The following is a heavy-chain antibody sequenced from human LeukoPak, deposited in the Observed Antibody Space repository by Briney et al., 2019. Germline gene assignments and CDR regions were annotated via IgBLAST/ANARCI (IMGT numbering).Heavy chain of an antibody. CDR1: GFTFSSYS. Sequence: GGSLRLSCAASGFTFSSYSMNWVRQAPGEGLEWVSSISSSSSYIYYADSVKGRFTISRDNAKNSLYLQMNSLRAEDTAVYYCARGSLTMVRGVIILNNYYGMDVWGQGTTVTVSS. J-gene: IGHJ6*02. D-gene: IGHD3-10*01. V-gene: IGHV3-21*01. CDR3: ARGSLTMVRGVIILNNYYGMDV. CDR2: ISSSSSYI.